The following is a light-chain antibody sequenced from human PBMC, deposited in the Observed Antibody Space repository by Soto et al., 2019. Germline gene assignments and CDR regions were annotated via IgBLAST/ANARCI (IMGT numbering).Light chain of an antibody. CDR3: HHYTNWPRT. J-gene: IGKJ1*01. Sequence: EIVMTQSPATLSVSPGERATLSCRASQSVSSNLAWYQQKPGQAPSLLIYAASTRATGVPARFSGSGSGTEFTLTISSLQSEDFAVYYCHHYTNWPRTFGQGTKLEIK. CDR1: QSVSSN. V-gene: IGKV3-15*01. CDR2: AAS.